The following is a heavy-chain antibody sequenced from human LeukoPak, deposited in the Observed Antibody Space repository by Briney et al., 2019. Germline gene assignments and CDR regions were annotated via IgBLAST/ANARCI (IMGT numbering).Heavy chain of an antibody. CDR3: AKKDTIFGVVISGP. V-gene: IGHV3-23*01. CDR2: ISGSGGST. D-gene: IGHD3-3*01. J-gene: IGHJ5*02. CDR1: GFTFSSYA. Sequence: GGSLRLSCADSGFTFSSYAMSWVRQAPGKGLEWVSAISGSGGSTYYADSVKGRFTISRDNSKNTLYLQMNSLRAEDTAVYYCAKKDTIFGVVISGPWGQGTLVTVSS.